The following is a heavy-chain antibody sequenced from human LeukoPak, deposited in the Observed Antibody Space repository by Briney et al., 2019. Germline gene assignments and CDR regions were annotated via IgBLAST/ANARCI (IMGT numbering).Heavy chain of an antibody. V-gene: IGHV1-18*01. CDR3: AACSSTSCYHYYYYMDV. CDR2: ISAYNGNT. D-gene: IGHD2-2*01. Sequence: ASVKVSCKASGYTFTSYGISWVRQAPGQGLEWMGWISAYNGNTSYAQKLQGRVTMTTDTSTSTAYMELRSLRSDDTAVYYCAACSSTSCYHYYYYMDVWGKGTTVTVSS. J-gene: IGHJ6*03. CDR1: GYTFTSYG.